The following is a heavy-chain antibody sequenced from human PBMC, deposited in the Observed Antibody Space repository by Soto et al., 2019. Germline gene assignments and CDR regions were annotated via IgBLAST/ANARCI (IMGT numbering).Heavy chain of an antibody. CDR2: IIPIFGTA. Sequence: GASVKVSCKASGGTFSSYAISWVRQAPGQGLEWMGGIIPIFGTANYAQKFQGRVTITADESTSTAYMELSSLRSEDTAVYYCASHPGGSSWLGGYLAKYYFDYWGQGTLVTVSS. J-gene: IGHJ4*02. CDR3: ASHPGGSSWLGGYLAKYYFDY. CDR1: GGTFSSYA. D-gene: IGHD6-13*01. V-gene: IGHV1-69*13.